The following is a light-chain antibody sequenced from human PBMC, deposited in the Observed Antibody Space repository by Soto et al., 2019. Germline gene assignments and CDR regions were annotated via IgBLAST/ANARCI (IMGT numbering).Light chain of an antibody. J-gene: IGLJ2*01. CDR3: CAYAGRSPVV. Sequence: QSALTQPASVSGSPGQSITISCTGTSSDVGSYNLVSWYQQHPGQAPKLMIYEASKRPSGVSNRFSGSKSGNTASLTISGLQAEDEADYYCCAYAGRSPVVFGGGTKRTVL. CDR2: EAS. V-gene: IGLV2-23*01. CDR1: SSDVGSYNL.